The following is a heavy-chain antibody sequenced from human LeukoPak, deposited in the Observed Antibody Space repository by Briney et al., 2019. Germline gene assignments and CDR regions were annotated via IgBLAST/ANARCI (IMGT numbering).Heavy chain of an antibody. CDR3: ARGLGFWSGFNNWFDP. D-gene: IGHD3-3*01. Sequence: PSETLSLTCTVSGGSLSSSSYYWGWIRQPPGKGLEWIGSTYYSGSTYYNPSLKSRVTISVDTSKNQFSLKLSSVTAADTAVYYCARGLGFWSGFNNWFDPWGQGTLVTVSS. V-gene: IGHV4-39*01. J-gene: IGHJ5*02. CDR2: TYYSGST. CDR1: GGSLSSSSYY.